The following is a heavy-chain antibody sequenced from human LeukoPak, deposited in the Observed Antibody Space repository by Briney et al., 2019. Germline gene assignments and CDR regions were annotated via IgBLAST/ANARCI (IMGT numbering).Heavy chain of an antibody. Sequence: PGGSLRLPCTASGFTFGDYAMSWFRQAPGKGLEWVGFIRSKAYGGTTEYAASVKGRFTISRDDSKSIAYLQMNSLKTEDTAVYYCTRVMITFGGVQTGQDYWGQGTLVTVSS. CDR2: IRSKAYGGTT. J-gene: IGHJ4*02. V-gene: IGHV3-49*03. CDR1: GFTFGDYA. CDR3: TRVMITFGGVQTGQDY. D-gene: IGHD3-16*01.